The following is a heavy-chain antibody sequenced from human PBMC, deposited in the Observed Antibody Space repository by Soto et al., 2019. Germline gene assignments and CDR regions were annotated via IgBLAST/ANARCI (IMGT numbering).Heavy chain of an antibody. CDR3: ASALGQEQQLVTENP. Sequence: ASVKVSFKASGYTFTSYYMHWVRQAPGQGLEWMGIINPSGGSTSYAQKFQGRVTMTRDTSTSTVYMELSSLRSEDTAVYYCASALGQEQQLVTENPWGQGTLVTVSS. V-gene: IGHV1-46*01. CDR1: GYTFTSYY. J-gene: IGHJ5*02. CDR2: INPSGGST. D-gene: IGHD6-13*01.